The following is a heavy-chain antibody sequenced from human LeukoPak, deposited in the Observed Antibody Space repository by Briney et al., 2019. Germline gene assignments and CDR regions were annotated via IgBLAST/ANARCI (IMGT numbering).Heavy chain of an antibody. V-gene: IGHV3-15*01. CDR2: IKSKTDGGTT. D-gene: IGHD4-17*01. CDR1: GFTFSSAW. CDR3: TTSHDYGDYYFDY. J-gene: IGHJ4*02. Sequence: GGSLRLSCAASGFTFSSAWMSWVRQAPGKGLEWVGRIKSKTDGGTTDYAAPVKGRFTISRDDSKNTLYLQMNSLKTEDTAVYYCTTSHDYGDYYFDYWGQGTLVTVSS.